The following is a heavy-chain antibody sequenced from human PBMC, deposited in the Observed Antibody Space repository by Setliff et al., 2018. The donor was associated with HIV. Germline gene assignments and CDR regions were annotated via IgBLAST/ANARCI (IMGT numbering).Heavy chain of an antibody. J-gene: IGHJ4*02. V-gene: IGHV1-18*01. CDR2: INIYTGDR. D-gene: IGHD2-15*01. CDR3: ARDSSASRTPPLH. CDR1: GYMFIAYG. Sequence: ASVKVSCKTSGYMFIAYGMSWVRQAPGQGLEWVGWINIYTGDRTYADNFQYRVTMTADTSTSTVYMELRHLRSDDTAVYYCARDSSASRTPPLHWGQGTLVTVSS.